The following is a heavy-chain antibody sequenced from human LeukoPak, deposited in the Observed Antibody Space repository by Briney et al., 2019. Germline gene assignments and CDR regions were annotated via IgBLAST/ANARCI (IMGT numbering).Heavy chain of an antibody. CDR3: ARKLAL. V-gene: IGHV3-48*02. J-gene: IGHJ4*02. CDR2: IDPTGRSV. Sequence: GGSLRLSCAASGFRFSSYGMNWVRQAPGQGLEWVSYIDPTGRSVYYADSVKGRFTVSRDNANHSVFLQMNSLRDDDTAVCFCARKLALWGQGTLVTVSS. CDR1: GFRFSSYG.